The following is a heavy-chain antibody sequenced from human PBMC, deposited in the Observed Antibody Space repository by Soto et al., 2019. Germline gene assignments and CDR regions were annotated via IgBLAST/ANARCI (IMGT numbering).Heavy chain of an antibody. V-gene: IGHV4-61*01. D-gene: IGHD4-17*01. CDR3: ARTTAVPNTLRSRYFFDY. CDR2: VCYSGTT. Sequence: SETLSLTCSVSGGSVSNKTYYWSWIRQPPGKRLEWIGYVCYSGTTNYNPSLKRRVTISVDLSKNQFSLRLSSVTTADTALFYCARTTAVPNTLRSRYFFDYWGQGTLVTVSS. CDR1: GGSVSNKTYY. J-gene: IGHJ4*02.